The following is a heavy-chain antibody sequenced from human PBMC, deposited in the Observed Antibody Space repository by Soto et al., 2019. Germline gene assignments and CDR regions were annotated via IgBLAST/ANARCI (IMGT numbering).Heavy chain of an antibody. Sequence: QVQLQESGPGLVKPAETLSLTCTVSGGSFRPYFWSWIRQSPALGLEWIGYVYYDGNTKYNPSLRSPVHISIANSKNQLPLSLMPVTAADTAVYYCARQGPIRPFDYWGQGVLVTVSS. CDR1: GGSFRPYF. J-gene: IGHJ4*02. CDR3: ARQGPIRPFDY. V-gene: IGHV4-59*08. CDR2: VYYDGNT.